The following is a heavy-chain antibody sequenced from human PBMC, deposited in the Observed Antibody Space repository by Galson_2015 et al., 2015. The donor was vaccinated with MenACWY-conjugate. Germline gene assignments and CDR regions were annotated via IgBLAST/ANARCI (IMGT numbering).Heavy chain of an antibody. V-gene: IGHV1-69*13. Sequence: SVKVSCKASGDSFNTYRFNWIRQAPGQGPEWLGGIIPVFHTTDYAQRFQGRLTITADESTSTVYLELSSLRSDDTAIYYCARPGGDYEQRTFFDYWGRGTLVTVSS. D-gene: IGHD4-17*01. CDR1: GDSFNTYR. J-gene: IGHJ4*02. CDR2: IIPVFHTT. CDR3: ARPGGDYEQRTFFDY.